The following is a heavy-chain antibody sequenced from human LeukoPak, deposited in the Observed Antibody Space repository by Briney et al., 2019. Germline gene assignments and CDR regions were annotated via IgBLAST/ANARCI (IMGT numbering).Heavy chain of an antibody. Sequence: SGTLSLTCAVSGGSISSSNWWSWVRQPPGKGLEWIGEIYHSGNTNYNPSLKSRVAISVDTSKNQFSLKLSSVTAADTAVYYCARHGILDSSRKYYFDYWGQGTLVTVSS. CDR3: ARHGILDSSRKYYFDY. D-gene: IGHD6-13*01. CDR1: GGSISSSNW. V-gene: IGHV4-4*02. CDR2: IYHSGNT. J-gene: IGHJ4*02.